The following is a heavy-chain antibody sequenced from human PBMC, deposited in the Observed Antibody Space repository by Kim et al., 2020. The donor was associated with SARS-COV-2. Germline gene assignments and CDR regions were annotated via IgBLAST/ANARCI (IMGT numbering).Heavy chain of an antibody. CDR1: GYTFTSYY. J-gene: IGHJ5*02. D-gene: IGHD6-19*01. Sequence: ASVKVSCKPSGYTFTSYYMHWVRQAPGQGLEWMGIINPSGGSTSYAQKFQGRVTMTRDTSTSTVYMELSSLRSEDTAVYYCARDYIAVAGPHNWFDPWGQGTLVTVSS. V-gene: IGHV1-46*01. CDR3: ARDYIAVAGPHNWFDP. CDR2: INPSGGST.